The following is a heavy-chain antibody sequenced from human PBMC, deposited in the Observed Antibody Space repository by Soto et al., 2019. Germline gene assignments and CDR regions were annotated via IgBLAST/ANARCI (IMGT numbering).Heavy chain of an antibody. CDR1: GFTVVTYD. CDR3: VKGNWGDY. Sequence: EVQLLESGGGSVQPGGSLRLSCTASGFTVVTYDMTWVRQDPGKGLEWVSVSRGGDGTTYYADSVKGRFTISRDNSKNTLYLQMNSLRVDDTAIYYCVKGNWGDYWGQGILVTVSS. D-gene: IGHD7-27*01. V-gene: IGHV3-23*01. CDR2: SRGGDGTT. J-gene: IGHJ4*02.